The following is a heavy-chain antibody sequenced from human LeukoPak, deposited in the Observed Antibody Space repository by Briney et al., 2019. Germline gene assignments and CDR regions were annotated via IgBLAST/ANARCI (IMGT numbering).Heavy chain of an antibody. CDR3: ARDKSRYCSSTSCYMGDY. J-gene: IGHJ4*02. CDR1: GFTFSSYA. Sequence: GGSLRLSCAASGFTFSSYAMSWVRQAPGKGLEWVSAISGSGGSTYYADSVKGRFTISRDNSKNTLYLQMNSLRAEDTAVYYCARDKSRYCSSTSCYMGDYWGQGTLVTVSS. CDR2: ISGSGGST. V-gene: IGHV3-23*01. D-gene: IGHD2-2*02.